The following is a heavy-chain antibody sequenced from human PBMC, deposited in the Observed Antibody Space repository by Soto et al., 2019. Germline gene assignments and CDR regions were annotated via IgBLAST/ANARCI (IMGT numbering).Heavy chain of an antibody. J-gene: IGHJ1*01. CDR2: ISGSGGST. CDR3: AKDSWYSSSWYKLAEYFQH. V-gene: IGHV3-23*01. D-gene: IGHD6-13*01. CDR1: GFTFSSYA. Sequence: PGGSLRLSCAASGFTFSSYAMSWVRQAPGKGLEWVSAISGSGGSTYYADSVKGRFTIPRDNSKNTLYLQMNSLRAEDTAVYYCAKDSWYSSSWYKLAEYFQHWGQGTLVTVSS.